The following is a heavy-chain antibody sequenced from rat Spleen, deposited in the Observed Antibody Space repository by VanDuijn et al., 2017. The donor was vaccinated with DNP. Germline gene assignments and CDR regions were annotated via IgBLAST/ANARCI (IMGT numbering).Heavy chain of an antibody. J-gene: IGHJ2*01. D-gene: IGHD1-4*01. V-gene: IGHV5-31*01. CDR1: GFIFSNHW. CDR2: ISNTGDNT. Sequence: EVQLVESGGGPVQPGRSLKLTCVASGFIFSNHWMTWIRQAPGKGLEWVASISNTGDNTYYSDSVKGRFSLSRDNAKRTLYLQMNSLRSDDTAAYYCVSRPPPTRGPFDYWGQGVTVTVSS. CDR3: VSRPPPTRGPFDY.